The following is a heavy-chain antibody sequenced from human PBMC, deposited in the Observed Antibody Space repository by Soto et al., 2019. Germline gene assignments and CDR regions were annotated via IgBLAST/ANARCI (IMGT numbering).Heavy chain of an antibody. V-gene: IGHV1-3*01. CDR1: GYTFTSYA. Sequence: ASVEVSCKASGYTFTSYAMHWVRQAPGQRLEWMGWINAGNGNTKYSQKFQGRVTITRDTSASTAYMELSSLRSEDTAVYYCARDAGRYSSSDFDYWGQGTLVTVSS. J-gene: IGHJ4*02. D-gene: IGHD6-13*01. CDR3: ARDAGRYSSSDFDY. CDR2: INAGNGNT.